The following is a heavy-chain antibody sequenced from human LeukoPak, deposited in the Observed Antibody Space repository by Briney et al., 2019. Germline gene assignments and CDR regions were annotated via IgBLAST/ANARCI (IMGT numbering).Heavy chain of an antibody. CDR3: AASIVGATPSDY. V-gene: IGHV4-34*01. CDR1: GGSFSGYY. CDR2: IKHSGST. D-gene: IGHD1-26*01. J-gene: IGHJ4*02. Sequence: SETLSLTCAVYGGSFSGYYWSWIRQPPGKGLEWIGEIKHSGSTNYNPSPKSRVTISVDTSKNQFSLKLSSVTAADTAVYYCAASIVGATPSDYWGQGTLVTVSS.